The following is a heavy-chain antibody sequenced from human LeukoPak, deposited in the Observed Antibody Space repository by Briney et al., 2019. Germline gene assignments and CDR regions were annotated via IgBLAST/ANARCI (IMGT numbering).Heavy chain of an antibody. D-gene: IGHD3-10*01. Sequence: SETLSLTCTVSGGSISSYYWSWIRQPPGKGLEWIGYIYYSGSTNYNPSLKSRVTISVDTSKNQFSLKLSSVTAADTAVYYCGRDGVWFGEPIDYWGQGTLVTVSS. CDR1: GGSISSYY. CDR3: GRDGVWFGEPIDY. V-gene: IGHV4-59*01. J-gene: IGHJ4*02. CDR2: IYYSGST.